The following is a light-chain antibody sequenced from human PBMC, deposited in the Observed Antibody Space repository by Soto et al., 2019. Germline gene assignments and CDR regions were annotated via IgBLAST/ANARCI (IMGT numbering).Light chain of an antibody. Sequence: QSVLTQPASGSGSPGQSITISCTGTSSDVGGYNYVSWYQQHPGKAPKLMIYEVSNRPSGVSNRFSGSKSGNTASLTISGLQAEDEADYYCSSYTSSSPLVFGTGTKVTVL. CDR1: SSDVGGYNY. CDR2: EVS. J-gene: IGLJ1*01. V-gene: IGLV2-14*01. CDR3: SSYTSSSPLV.